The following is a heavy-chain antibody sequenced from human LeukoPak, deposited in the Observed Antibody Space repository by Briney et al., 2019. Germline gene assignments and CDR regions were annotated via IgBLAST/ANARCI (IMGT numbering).Heavy chain of an antibody. CDR2: ISSSSSTI. V-gene: IGHV3-48*01. CDR1: GFTFSSYS. Sequence: GGSLRLSCAASGFTFSSYSMNWVRQAPGKGLEWVSYISSSSSTIYYADSVKGRFTISRDNAKNSLYLQMNSLRAEDTAVYYCARDRVYSYGHLTYYYYYYMDVWGKGTTVTVSS. CDR3: ARDRVYSYGHLTYYYYYYMDV. J-gene: IGHJ6*03. D-gene: IGHD5-18*01.